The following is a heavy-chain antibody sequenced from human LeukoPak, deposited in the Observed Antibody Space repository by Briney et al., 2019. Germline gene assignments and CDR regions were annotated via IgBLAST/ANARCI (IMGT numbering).Heavy chain of an antibody. CDR1: GFTFSSSA. CDR2: LSGSGSSA. V-gene: IGHV3-23*01. CDR3: AKGLTNLGDD. Sequence: PGGSLRLSCAASGFTFSSSAMSWVRQVPGKGLEWVSGLSGSGSSAYYADSVKGRFTISRDNSKNTLYLQMNSLRPEDTAVYYCAKGLTNLGDDWGQGTLVTVSS. J-gene: IGHJ4*02. D-gene: IGHD3-9*01.